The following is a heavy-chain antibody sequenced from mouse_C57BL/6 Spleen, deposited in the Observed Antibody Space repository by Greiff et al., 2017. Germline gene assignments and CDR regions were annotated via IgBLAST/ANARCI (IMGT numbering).Heavy chain of an antibody. J-gene: IGHJ4*01. CDR2: IYPRSGNT. Sequence: QVQLQQSGAELARPGASVKLSCKASGYTFTSYGISWVKQRTGQGLEWIGEIYPRSGNTYYNEKFKGKATLTADKSSSTAYMELRSLTSEDSAVYFCARATVGSSLYAMDYWGQGTSVTVSS. CDR1: GYTFTSYG. CDR3: ARATVGSSLYAMDY. D-gene: IGHD1-1*01. V-gene: IGHV1-81*01.